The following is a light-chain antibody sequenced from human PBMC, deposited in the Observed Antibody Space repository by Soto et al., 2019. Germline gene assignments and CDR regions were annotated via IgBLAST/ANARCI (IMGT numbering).Light chain of an antibody. Sequence: ILLTHSPASLSASFGDMVTITCGASQGIDSSFAWYQQKPGKAPKLLIYAASSLQSGVPSRFSGSGSGTDFTLTVSSLQPDDFATYYCQQLHDYPLTFGHGTRLEI. J-gene: IGKJ5*01. CDR3: QQLHDYPLT. CDR2: AAS. V-gene: IGKV1-9*01. CDR1: QGIDSS.